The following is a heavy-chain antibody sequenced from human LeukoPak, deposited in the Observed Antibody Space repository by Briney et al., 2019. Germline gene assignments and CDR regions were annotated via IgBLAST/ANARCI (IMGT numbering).Heavy chain of an antibody. CDR1: GGSISSSSSYY. J-gene: IGHJ4*02. V-gene: IGHV4-39*01. CDR3: ARLRMELDY. Sequence: SETLSLTCTVSGGSISSSSSYYWGWIRQPPGKGLEWIGSIYYTGDTYYNSSLKSRVTISVDTSKNQFALKLTSVTAADTAVYYCARLRMELDYWGQGTLVTVSS. CDR2: IYYTGDT. D-gene: IGHD1-1*01.